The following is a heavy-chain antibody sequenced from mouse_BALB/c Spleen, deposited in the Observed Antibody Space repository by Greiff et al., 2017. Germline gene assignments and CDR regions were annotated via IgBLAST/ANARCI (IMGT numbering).Heavy chain of an antibody. D-gene: IGHD4-1*01. V-gene: IGHV2-9*02. CDR3: ARSGTDYAMDY. CDR2: IWAGGST. CDR1: GFSLTSYG. Sequence: VKLVESGPGLVAPSQSLSITCTVSGFSLTSYGVHWVRQPPGKGLEWLGVIWAGGSTNYNSALMSRLSNSKDNSKSQVFLKMNSLQTDDTAMYYCARSGTDYAMDYWGQGTSVTVSS. J-gene: IGHJ4*01.